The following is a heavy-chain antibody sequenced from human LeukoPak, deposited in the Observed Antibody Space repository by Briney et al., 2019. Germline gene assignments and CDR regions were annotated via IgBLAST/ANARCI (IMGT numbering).Heavy chain of an antibody. Sequence: GRSLRLSCAASGFTFSSYGMHWVRQAPGKGLEWVAVIWYDGSNKYYADSVKGRFSISRDNSKNTLYLQMNSLRAEDTAVYYCARDNGEQSSGYHYCGMDVWGQGTTVTVSS. CDR2: IWYDGSNK. D-gene: IGHD3-22*01. CDR3: ARDNGEQSSGYHYCGMDV. V-gene: IGHV3-33*01. J-gene: IGHJ6*02. CDR1: GFTFSSYG.